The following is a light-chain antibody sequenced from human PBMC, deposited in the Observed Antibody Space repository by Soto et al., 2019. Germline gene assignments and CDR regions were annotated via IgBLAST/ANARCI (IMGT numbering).Light chain of an antibody. CDR1: DIGDKR. J-gene: IGLJ1*01. CDR3: QVWASTAEFFV. V-gene: IGLV3-21*02. CDR2: DAT. Sequence: SYELTQAPSVSVAPGQTAWVTCGGDDIGDKRVHWYKQRPGQAPVAVVFDATDRPSGIPDRFSASRSGDTATLTISRVDAGDEADYYCQVWASTAEFFVFGSGTKLAVL.